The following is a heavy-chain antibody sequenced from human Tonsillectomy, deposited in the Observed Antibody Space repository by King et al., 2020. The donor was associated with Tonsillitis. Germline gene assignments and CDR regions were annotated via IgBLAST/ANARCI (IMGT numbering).Heavy chain of an antibody. D-gene: IGHD7-27*01. CDR1: GYTLTELS. CDR2: FDPEDGET. J-gene: IGHJ5*02. CDR3: ARDYWGSPGNGWFDP. V-gene: IGHV1-24*01. Sequence: QLVQSGAEVKKPGASVKVSCKVSGYTLTELSMHWVRQAPGTGLEWMGGFDPEDGETIYAQKFQGKVTMTEDTSTDTAYMERSRLRSEDTAVYYCARDYWGSPGNGWFDPWGQGTLVTVSS.